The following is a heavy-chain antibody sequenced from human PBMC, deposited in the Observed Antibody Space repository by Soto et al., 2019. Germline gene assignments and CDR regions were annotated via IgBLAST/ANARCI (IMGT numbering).Heavy chain of an antibody. CDR3: AIDWAAAGPFAY. Sequence: QVQLVQSGAEVKKPGASVKVSCKASGYTFTSYGISWVRQAPGQGLEWMGWISAYNGNTNYAQKLQGRVTMTTDPSTRTAYMELRSLISDDTAVYYCAIDWAAAGPFAYWGQGPLVTVSS. D-gene: IGHD6-13*01. CDR2: ISAYNGNT. J-gene: IGHJ4*02. V-gene: IGHV1-18*01. CDR1: GYTFTSYG.